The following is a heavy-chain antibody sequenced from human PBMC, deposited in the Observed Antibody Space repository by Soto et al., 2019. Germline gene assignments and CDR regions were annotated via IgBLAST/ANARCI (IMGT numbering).Heavy chain of an antibody. J-gene: IGHJ6*02. V-gene: IGHV4-59*01. Sequence: PSETLSLTCTVSGGSISSYYWSWIRQPPGKGLEWIGYIYYSGSTNYNPSLKSRVTISVDTSKNQFSLKLSSVTAADTAVYYCARGRQQLAYYGMGVWGQGTTVTVSS. CDR1: GGSISSYY. CDR3: ARGRQQLAYYGMGV. D-gene: IGHD6-13*01. CDR2: IYYSGST.